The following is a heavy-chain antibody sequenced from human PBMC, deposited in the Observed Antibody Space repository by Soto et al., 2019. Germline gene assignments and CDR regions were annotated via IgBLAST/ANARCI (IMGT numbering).Heavy chain of an antibody. CDR3: ARTVGYCSSTSCYTGRSFYYYYGMDV. CDR2: INHSGST. CDR1: GGSFSVYY. J-gene: IGHJ6*02. D-gene: IGHD2-2*02. V-gene: IGHV4-34*01. Sequence: PETLSLTGAVYGGSFSVYYWSWIRQRPWKGLEWIGEINHSGSTNYNPSLKSRVTISVDTSKNQFSLKLSSVTAADTAVYYCARTVGYCSSTSCYTGRSFYYYYGMDVWGQGTTVTVSS.